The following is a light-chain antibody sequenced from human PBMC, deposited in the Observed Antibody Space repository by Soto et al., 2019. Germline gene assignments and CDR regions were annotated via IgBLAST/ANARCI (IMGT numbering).Light chain of an antibody. CDR2: GAS. V-gene: IGKV3-20*01. CDR3: QQYVSSPWT. Sequence: EIVLTQSPGTLSLSPGERANLSCRASRSVSSDYLAWYQQKPGQSPRLLIYGASTRATGVPDNFRGSGSGTCFTLSINTVAPDDFAVYYCQQYVSSPWTFGQGTKVEIK. J-gene: IGKJ1*01. CDR1: RSVSSDY.